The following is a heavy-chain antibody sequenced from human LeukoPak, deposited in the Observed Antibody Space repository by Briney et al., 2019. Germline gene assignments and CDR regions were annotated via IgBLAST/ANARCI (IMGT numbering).Heavy chain of an antibody. J-gene: IGHJ4*02. Sequence: GASVKVSCKASGYTFTSYDINWVRQATGQGLEWMGWMNPNSGNRGYAQKFQGRVTMTRDTSISTAYMELNSLRSDDTAVYYCAREGGSYKHFDYWGQGSLITVSS. V-gene: IGHV1-8*01. D-gene: IGHD3-10*01. CDR3: AREGGSYKHFDY. CDR2: MNPNSGNR. CDR1: GYTFTSYD.